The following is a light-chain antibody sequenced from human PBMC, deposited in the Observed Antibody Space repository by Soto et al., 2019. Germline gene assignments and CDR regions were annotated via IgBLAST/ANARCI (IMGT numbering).Light chain of an antibody. CDR1: SSNIGAGYD. V-gene: IGLV1-40*01. Sequence: QSVLTQPPSVSGAPGQRVTISCTGSSSNIGAGYDVHWYQQLPGTAPKLLIYGNSNRPSGVPDRFSGSKSGTSASLAITGLQADDEADNYCQSYDSSVTLRVFGTGTKVTVL. CDR2: GNS. CDR3: QSYDSSVTLRV. J-gene: IGLJ1*01.